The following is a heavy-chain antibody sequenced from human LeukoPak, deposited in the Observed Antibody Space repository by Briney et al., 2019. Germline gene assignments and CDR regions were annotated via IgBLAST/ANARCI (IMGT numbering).Heavy chain of an antibody. Sequence: IXXVXQAPXQGXEWMGAIIPIFRTANYAQKFQGRVTITADKSTSTAYMELSSLRSEDTAVYYCARGAPDAFDIWGQGTMVTVSS. V-gene: IGHV1-69*06. J-gene: IGHJ3*02. CDR2: IIPIFRTA. CDR3: ARGAPDAFDI.